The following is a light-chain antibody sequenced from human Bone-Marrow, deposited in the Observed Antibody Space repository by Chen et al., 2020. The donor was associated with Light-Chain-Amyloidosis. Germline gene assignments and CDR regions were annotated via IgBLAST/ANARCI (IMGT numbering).Light chain of an antibody. J-gene: IGLJ3*02. CDR2: EDS. V-gene: IGLV3-21*02. Sequence: SYVLTQPSSVSVAPGQTATIACGGNTIGSTSVHWYKQTPGKAPLLVVYEDSDRPPGIPERLSGSNAGNPATLTISRVEAGDEADYYCQVWDRSSDRPVFGGGTKLTVL. CDR3: QVWDRSSDRPV. CDR1: TIGSTS.